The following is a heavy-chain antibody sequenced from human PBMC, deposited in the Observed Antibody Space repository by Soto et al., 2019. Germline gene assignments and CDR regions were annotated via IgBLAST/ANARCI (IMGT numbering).Heavy chain of an antibody. CDR2: IFYRGKT. D-gene: IGHD2-15*01. CDR1: GGSISGYY. J-gene: IGHJ6*02. Sequence: SETLSLTCTVSGGSISGYYWSWIRQPPGKGLEWIGYIFYRGKTLYNPSLQSRVTISVDTSKNQFSLRLSSVTAADTAVYYCTRHAIIPKLQYGMDVWRQGASVTVPS. CDR3: TRHAIIPKLQYGMDV. V-gene: IGHV4-59*01.